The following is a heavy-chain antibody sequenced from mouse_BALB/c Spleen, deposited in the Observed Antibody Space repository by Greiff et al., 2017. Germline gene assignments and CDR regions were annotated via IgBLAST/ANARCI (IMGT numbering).Heavy chain of an antibody. J-gene: IGHJ2*01. CDR2: IYPGSGST. Sequence: LKQPGSELVRPGASVKLSCKASGYTFTSYWMHWVKQRPGQGLEWIGNIYPGSGSTNYDEKFKSKATLTVDTSSSTAYMQLSSLTSEDSAVYYCTRDRPDYWGQGTTLTVSS. D-gene: IGHD2-14*01. CDR1: GYTFTSYW. CDR3: TRDRPDY. V-gene: IGHV1S22*01.